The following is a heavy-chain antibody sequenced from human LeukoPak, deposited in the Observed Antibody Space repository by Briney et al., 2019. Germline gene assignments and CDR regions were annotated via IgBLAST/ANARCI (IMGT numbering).Heavy chain of an antibody. CDR1: GFTFSSYR. CDR2: ISSSSSYI. J-gene: IGHJ4*02. V-gene: IGHV3-21*01. Sequence: GGSLRLSCAASGFTFSSYRMNLVRQAPGKGLEWVSSISSSSSYIYYADSLKGRFTISRDNAKNSLFLQMNSLRAEDSAVHYCARDSMWGGDYSSGYHLDYWGQGTLVTVSS. CDR3: ARDSMWGGDYSSGYHLDY. D-gene: IGHD3-22*01.